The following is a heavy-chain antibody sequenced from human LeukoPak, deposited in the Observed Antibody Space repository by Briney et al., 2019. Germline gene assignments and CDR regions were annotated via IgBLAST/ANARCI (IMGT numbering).Heavy chain of an antibody. Sequence: VASVKVSCKASGYTFTSYGISWVRQAPGQGLEWMGWISTYNGNTNYAQKLQGRVTMTTDTSTSTAYMELRSLISDDTAVYYCARERYSYGYCSDYWGQGTLVTVSS. J-gene: IGHJ4*02. D-gene: IGHD5-18*01. CDR3: ARERYSYGYCSDY. CDR1: GYTFTSYG. V-gene: IGHV1-18*01. CDR2: ISTYNGNT.